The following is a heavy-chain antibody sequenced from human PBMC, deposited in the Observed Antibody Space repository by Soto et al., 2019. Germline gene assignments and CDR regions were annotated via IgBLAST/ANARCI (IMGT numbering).Heavy chain of an antibody. CDR1: GFTFDDYA. V-gene: IGHV3-9*01. J-gene: IGHJ5*02. Sequence: EVQLVESGGGWVQPGRSLRLSCAASGFTFDDYAMHWVRQAPGKGLEWVSGIRWNSGSIGYADSVKGRFTISRDNAKNSLYLQMNSLRAEDTALYYCAKGGYCSSTSCYHNWFGPWGQGTLVTVSS. D-gene: IGHD2-2*01. CDR2: IRWNSGSI. CDR3: AKGGYCSSTSCYHNWFGP.